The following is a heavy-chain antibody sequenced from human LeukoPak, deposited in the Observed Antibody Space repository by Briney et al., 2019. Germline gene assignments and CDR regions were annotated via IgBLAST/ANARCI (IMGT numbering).Heavy chain of an antibody. Sequence: SSQTLSLTCAISGDSVSTNSATWTWLRQSPSRGLEWLGRTYYRSKWSNDYAVSMKSRITINPDTSKNQFSLQLNSVTPGDTAVYYCARLVGASWFDSWGQGTLVTVSS. CDR1: GDSVSTNSAT. CDR2: TYYRSKWSN. V-gene: IGHV6-1*01. CDR3: ARLVGASWFDS. J-gene: IGHJ5*01. D-gene: IGHD1-26*01.